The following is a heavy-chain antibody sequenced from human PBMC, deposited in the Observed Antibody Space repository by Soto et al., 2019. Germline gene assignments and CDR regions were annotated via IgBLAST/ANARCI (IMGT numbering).Heavy chain of an antibody. CDR2: ISSGSKTI. J-gene: IGHJ4*02. V-gene: IGHV3-48*02. D-gene: IGHD3-9*01. Sequence: GSLRLSCAASGFTFSGYSVNWVRQAPGKGLEWVSYISSGSKTIYYAESVKGRFTVSRDNARNSQYPQMNSLRDEDTAVYYCAREDILGVRSFDYWGQGTLVTVSS. CDR1: GFTFSGYS. CDR3: AREDILGVRSFDY.